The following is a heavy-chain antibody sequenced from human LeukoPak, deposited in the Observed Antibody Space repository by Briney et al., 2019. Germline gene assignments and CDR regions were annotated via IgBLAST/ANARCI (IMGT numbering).Heavy chain of an antibody. CDR2: IYVGDSDT. D-gene: IGHD2-21*02. Sequence: GDSLMISCNGSGHTFSISWIGWVRPKPGEGVEWMGIIYVGDSDTRYNPSFQGHVTISADRSTSTAYLQWSSLKSSYTAIYDCGGCGHYDAYRVWGQGTLVSVSS. J-gene: IGHJ3*01. CDR3: GGCGHYDAYRV. CDR1: GHTFSISW. V-gene: IGHV5-51*01.